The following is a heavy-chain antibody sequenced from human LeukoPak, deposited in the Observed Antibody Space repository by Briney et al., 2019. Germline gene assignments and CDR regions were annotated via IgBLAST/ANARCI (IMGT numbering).Heavy chain of an antibody. V-gene: IGHV3-23*01. CDR3: AKARYGDGRGVDY. CDR2: ISGRGAST. Sequence: TGGSLRLSCAASGFMFSSNAMNWVRQAPGKGLEWVSVISGRGASTYYADSVKGRFSISRDNSKNTLYLQMNSLRAGDTAVYYCAKARYGDGRGVDYWGQGTLVTVSS. D-gene: IGHD4-17*01. CDR1: GFMFSSNA. J-gene: IGHJ4*02.